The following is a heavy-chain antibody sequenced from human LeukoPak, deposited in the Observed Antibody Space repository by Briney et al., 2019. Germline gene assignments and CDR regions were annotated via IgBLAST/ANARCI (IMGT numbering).Heavy chain of an antibody. CDR1: GYTFTSDY. CDR2: INPRTGIT. D-gene: IGHD1-26*01. CDR3: ARVRVGATSYYFDY. V-gene: IGHV1-46*01. J-gene: IGHJ4*02. Sequence: GASVKVSCKASGYTFTSDYMHWVRQAPGQGLEWMGIINPRTGITSYAQKLQGRVTMTTDTSTSTAYMELRGLRSDDTAVYYCARVRVGATSYYFDYWGQGTLVTVSS.